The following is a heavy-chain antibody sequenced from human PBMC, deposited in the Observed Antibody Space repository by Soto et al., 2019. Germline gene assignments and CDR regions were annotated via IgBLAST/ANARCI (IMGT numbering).Heavy chain of an antibody. J-gene: IGHJ4*02. CDR3: ARAEGGSYYFDY. V-gene: IGHV3-33*08. D-gene: IGHD1-26*01. CDR2: IWCDGSST. CDR1: GFTFSSHG. Sequence: PGGSLRLSCAASGFTFSSHGMHWVRQAPGKGLVWVAVIWCDGSSTYYADSVKGRFTISRDNSKNTLYLQMNSLRAEDTAVYYCARAEGGSYYFDYWGQGTLVTVSS.